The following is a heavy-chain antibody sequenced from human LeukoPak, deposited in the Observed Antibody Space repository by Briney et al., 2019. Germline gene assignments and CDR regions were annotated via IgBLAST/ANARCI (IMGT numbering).Heavy chain of an antibody. CDR2: ISSSSSYT. Sequence: KPGGSLRLFCAASGFTFSDYYMSWIRQAPGKGLEWVSYISSSSSYTNYADSAKGRFTISRDNAKNSLYLQMNSLRAEDTAVYYCARCSDDYGSGTLGGFDPWGQGTLVTVSS. D-gene: IGHD3-10*01. CDR1: GFTFSDYY. V-gene: IGHV3-11*06. J-gene: IGHJ5*02. CDR3: ARCSDDYGSGTLGGFDP.